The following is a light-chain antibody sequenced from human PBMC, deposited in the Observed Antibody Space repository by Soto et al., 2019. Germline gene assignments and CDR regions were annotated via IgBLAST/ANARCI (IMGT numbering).Light chain of an antibody. CDR3: QQANTFALT. Sequence: EIVLTQFPATLSLSPGERATLSCMASQSVSSSYLAWYQQKPGQAPRLLIYGASSRATGIPDRFSGSGPGTDFTLTISDVQPEDFATYYCQQANTFALTFGGGTKVDIK. J-gene: IGKJ4*01. V-gene: IGKV3D-20*02. CDR1: QSVSSSY. CDR2: GAS.